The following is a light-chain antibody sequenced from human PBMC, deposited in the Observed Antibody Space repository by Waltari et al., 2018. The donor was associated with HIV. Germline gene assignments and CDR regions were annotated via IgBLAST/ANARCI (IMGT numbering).Light chain of an antibody. V-gene: IGLV7-46*01. CDR1: PGAVTSGHY. CDR2: DTS. CDR3: LLSYSGAHWV. J-gene: IGLJ3*02. Sequence: QAVVTQEPSLTVSPGGTVPLTCGSSPGAVTSGHYSYWFQQKPGQAPRTLIYDTSNKHSWTPARFSGSLLGGKAALTLSGAQPEDEAEYYCLLSYSGAHWVFGGGTKLTVL.